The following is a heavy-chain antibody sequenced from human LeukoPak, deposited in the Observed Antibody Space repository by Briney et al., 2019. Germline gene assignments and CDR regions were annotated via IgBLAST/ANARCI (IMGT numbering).Heavy chain of an antibody. CDR3: ARQSAVGATLGFDY. D-gene: IGHD1-26*01. CDR1: GGSISSYY. Sequence: TSETLSLTCTVSGGSISSYYWSWIRQPPGKGLEWIGYIYYSGSTNYNPSLKSRVTISVDTSKNQFSLKLSSVTAADTAVYYCARQSAVGATLGFDYWGQGTLVTVSS. CDR2: IYYSGST. J-gene: IGHJ4*02. V-gene: IGHV4-59*08.